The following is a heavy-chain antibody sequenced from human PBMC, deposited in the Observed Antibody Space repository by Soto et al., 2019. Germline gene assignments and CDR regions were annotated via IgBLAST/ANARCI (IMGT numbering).Heavy chain of an antibody. D-gene: IGHD4-17*01. V-gene: IGHV1-18*01. Sequence: ASVKVSCKASGYTFTSYGISWVRQAPGQGLEWMGWISAYNGNTNYAQKLQGRVTMTTDTSTSTAYMELRSLRSDDTAVYYCARARTGDPSYYFDYWGQGTLVTVSS. CDR1: GYTFTSYG. CDR3: ARARTGDPSYYFDY. J-gene: IGHJ4*02. CDR2: ISAYNGNT.